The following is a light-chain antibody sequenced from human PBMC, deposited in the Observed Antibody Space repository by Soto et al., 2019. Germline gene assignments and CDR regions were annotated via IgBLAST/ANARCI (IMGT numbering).Light chain of an antibody. V-gene: IGKV1-12*01. CDR3: QQANSFPIT. J-gene: IGKJ5*01. Sequence: DIRMTQSPSSVSASVGDRVTITCRASQTINSWLAWYQQKPGKAPNLLIYTASSLQGGVPSRFSGSGSGTDFTLTITSLQPEDFATYYCQQANSFPITFGQGTRLEIE. CDR2: TAS. CDR1: QTINSW.